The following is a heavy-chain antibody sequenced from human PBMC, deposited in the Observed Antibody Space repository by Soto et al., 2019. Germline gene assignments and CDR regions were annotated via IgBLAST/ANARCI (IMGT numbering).Heavy chain of an antibody. Sequence: GGSLRLSCAASGFTFSNAWMSWVRQAPGKGLEWVGRIKSKTDGGTTDYAAPVKGRFTISRDDSKNTLYLQMNSLKTEDTAVYYCTTDNPYCSSTSCYVTDYWGQGTLVTVPS. J-gene: IGHJ4*02. CDR1: GFTFSNAW. V-gene: IGHV3-15*01. CDR3: TTDNPYCSSTSCYVTDY. D-gene: IGHD2-2*01. CDR2: IKSKTDGGTT.